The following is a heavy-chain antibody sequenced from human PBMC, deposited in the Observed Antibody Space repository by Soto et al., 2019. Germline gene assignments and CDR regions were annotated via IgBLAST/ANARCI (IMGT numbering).Heavy chain of an antibody. V-gene: IGHV4-59*01. CDR2: MLYTGTT. J-gene: IGHJ4*02. D-gene: IGHD5-18*01. Sequence: QVRLQESGPGLVKPSETLSLICSVSSDSINSYYWSWVRQPPGKGLAWLGCMLYTGTTNYNPSLNGRIYMSGDSYKSQFSLKLPSVPAADTAVYYWVIVSGYEYGYPQQFDYWGQGRLVPIS. CDR3: VIVSGYEYGYPQQFDY. CDR1: SDSINSYY.